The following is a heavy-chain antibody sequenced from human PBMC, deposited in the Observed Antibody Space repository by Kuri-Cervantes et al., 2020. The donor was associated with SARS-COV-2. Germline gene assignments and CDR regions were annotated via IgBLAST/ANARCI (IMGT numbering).Heavy chain of an antibody. Sequence: ESLKISCSASGFTFSSYSINWVRQAPGKGLEWVSSISSWSTYIFYADSVKGRFTLSRDNARNSLYLQMNSLRAEDTAVYYCAKVQQLGSSWYWFDPWGQGTLVTVSS. D-gene: IGHD6-13*01. CDR1: GFTFSSYS. J-gene: IGHJ5*02. CDR2: ISSWSTYI. CDR3: AKVQQLGSSWYWFDP. V-gene: IGHV3-21*01.